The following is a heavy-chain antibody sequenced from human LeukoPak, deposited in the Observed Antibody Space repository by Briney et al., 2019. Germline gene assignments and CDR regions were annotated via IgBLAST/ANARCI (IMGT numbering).Heavy chain of an antibody. CDR1: GFTFSSYG. Sequence: GGSLRLSCAASGFTFSSYGMHWVRQAPGKGLEWVAVIWYDGSNKYYADSVKGRFTISRDNSKNTLYLQMNSLRAEDTAVYYCASGGGYCSSTSCYVSDYWGQGTLVTVSS. CDR2: IWYDGSNK. J-gene: IGHJ4*02. V-gene: IGHV3-33*01. D-gene: IGHD2-2*01. CDR3: ASGGGYCSSTSCYVSDY.